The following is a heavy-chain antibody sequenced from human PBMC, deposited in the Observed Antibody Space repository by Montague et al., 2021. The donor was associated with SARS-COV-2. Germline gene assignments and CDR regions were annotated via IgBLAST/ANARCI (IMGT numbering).Heavy chain of an antibody. CDR2: MNHSGRT. J-gene: IGHJ4*02. V-gene: IGHV4-34*01. CDR3: ARGAPGY. CDR1: GGSFSGYW. Sequence: SETLSLTCAVYGGSFSGYWWTWIRQSPGKGLEWIGGMNHSGRTNYNPSLKSRVTISVDTSKNQFSLDLTSVTAADTAVYYCARGAPGYWGQGTLVTVSS.